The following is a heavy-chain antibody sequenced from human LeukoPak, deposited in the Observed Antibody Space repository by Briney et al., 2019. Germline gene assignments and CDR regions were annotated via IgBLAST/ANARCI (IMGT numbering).Heavy chain of an antibody. CDR3: VRAAYYGSESDVKDAFEM. CDR2: IHNDGNHI. V-gene: IGHV3-30*02. J-gene: IGHJ3*02. D-gene: IGHD3-10*01. Sequence: PGGSLRLSCAASGFTFSTTDMHWVRQAPGKGLEWVAYIHNDGNHIYYGDSVKGRFTISRDNSKNTLYLQMNSLRVEDTALYYCVRAAYYGSESDVKDAFEMWGQGTMVTVSS. CDR1: GFTFSTTD.